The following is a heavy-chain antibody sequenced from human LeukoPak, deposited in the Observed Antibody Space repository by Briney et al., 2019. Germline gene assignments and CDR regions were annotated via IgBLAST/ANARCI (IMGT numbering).Heavy chain of an antibody. CDR1: GFTFSSYG. CDR2: ISSSSSYI. V-gene: IGHV3-21*01. D-gene: IGHD2-21*02. CDR3: ARDYCGGDCPFDY. J-gene: IGHJ4*02. Sequence: GGSLRLSCAASGFTFSSYGMHWVRQAPGKGLEWVSSISSSSSYIYYADSVKGRFTISRDNAKNSLYLQMNSLRAEDTAVYYCARDYCGGDCPFDYWGQGTLVTVSS.